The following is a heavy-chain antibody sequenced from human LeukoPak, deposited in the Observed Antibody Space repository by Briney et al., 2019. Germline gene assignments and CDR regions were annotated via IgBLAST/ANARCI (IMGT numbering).Heavy chain of an antibody. J-gene: IGHJ5*02. CDR3: ARDACISCGGDCCHDP. V-gene: IGHV1-18*01. Sequence: GASVKVSCKASGYTFTNYGISWVRQAPGQGLEWMAWISAYNGGTNYAQKFQGRVILTTDTSTTTAYMEVRNLRSDDTAVYYCARDACISCGGDCCHDPWGQGTLVTVSS. D-gene: IGHD2-21*02. CDR2: ISAYNGGT. CDR1: GYTFTNYG.